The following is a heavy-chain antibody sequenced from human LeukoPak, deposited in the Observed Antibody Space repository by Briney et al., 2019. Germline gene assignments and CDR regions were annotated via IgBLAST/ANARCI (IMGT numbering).Heavy chain of an antibody. Sequence: GESLKISCKGSGYSFTSYWIGGVRQMPGKGLEWMGIIYPGDSDTRYSPSFQGQVTISADKSISTAYLQWSSLKASDTAMYYCARHFRGTTVTPGLFDYWRQGTLVTVSS. CDR1: GYSFTSYW. CDR3: ARHFRGTTVTPGLFDY. D-gene: IGHD4-17*01. V-gene: IGHV5-51*01. J-gene: IGHJ4*02. CDR2: IYPGDSDT.